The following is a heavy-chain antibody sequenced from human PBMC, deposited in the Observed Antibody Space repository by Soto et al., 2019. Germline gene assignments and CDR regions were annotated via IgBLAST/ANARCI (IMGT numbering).Heavy chain of an antibody. Sequence: PGGSLRLSCAASGFTFSSYAMSWVRQAPGKGLEWVSAISGSGRSTYYADSVKGRFTISRDNSKNTLYLQMNSLRAEDTAVYYCAKDRTPDPPGYYYYYGMDVWGQGTTVTVSS. CDR2: ISGSGRST. J-gene: IGHJ6*02. V-gene: IGHV3-23*01. CDR1: GFTFSSYA. CDR3: AKDRTPDPPGYYYYYGMDV.